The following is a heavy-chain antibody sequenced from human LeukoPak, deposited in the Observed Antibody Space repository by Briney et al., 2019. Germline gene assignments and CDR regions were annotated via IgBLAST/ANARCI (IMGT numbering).Heavy chain of an antibody. Sequence: SETLSLTCTVSGSSISSHSWNWTRQPPGKGLEWIGYVSHSGNTSYSPSLKDRVTISLDTSKNQFSLKLTSVTAADTAVFYCVRAFTVTTGVYYFDYWGQGTLVTVSS. CDR1: GSSISSHS. V-gene: IGHV4-59*11. D-gene: IGHD4-17*01. CDR2: VSHSGNT. J-gene: IGHJ4*02. CDR3: VRAFTVTTGVYYFDY.